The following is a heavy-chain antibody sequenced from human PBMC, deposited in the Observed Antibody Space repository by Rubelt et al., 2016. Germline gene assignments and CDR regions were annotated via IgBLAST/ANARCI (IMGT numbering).Heavy chain of an antibody. Sequence: EVQLVESGGGLVQPGGSLRLSCAASGFTVSSNYMSWVRQAPGKGLEWVSVIYSGGSTYYADSVKGRSTISRNNTKNTLYLQMSSLGAEDTAVDSWARIWGFDSWGQGTLVTVSA. CDR3: ARIWGFDS. V-gene: IGHV3-66*01. J-gene: IGHJ4*02. D-gene: IGHD7-27*01. CDR2: IYSGGST. CDR1: GFTVSSNY.